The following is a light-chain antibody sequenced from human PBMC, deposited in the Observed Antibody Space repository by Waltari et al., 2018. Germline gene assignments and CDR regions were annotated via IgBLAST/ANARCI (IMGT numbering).Light chain of an antibody. V-gene: IGLV4-69*01. J-gene: IGLJ3*02. CDR1: SGHSSNV. CDR3: QTGGHGTWV. CDR2: VNSDGSH. Sequence: QLVLTQSPSASASLGASVKLTCTLSSGHSSNVIAWHQQQPEKGPRYLRKVNSDGSHSKGDVIPDRFSCSSSGAERYLTISSVQSEDEADYYCQTGGHGTWVFGGGTKLTVL.